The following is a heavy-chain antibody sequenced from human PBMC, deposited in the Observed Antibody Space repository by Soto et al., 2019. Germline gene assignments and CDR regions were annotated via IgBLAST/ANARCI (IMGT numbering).Heavy chain of an antibody. J-gene: IGHJ4*02. V-gene: IGHV4-39*01. D-gene: IGHD3-10*01. CDR2: IYYTGST. CDR3: ARNRLSGSDFALGYFDY. CDR1: GGSISSSSYY. Sequence: SETLSLTCTVSGGSISSSSYYWGWIRQPPGKGLEWIGTIYYTGSTYYNPSLKSRVTISVDTSRNQFSLKLSSVTAADTAVYYCARNRLSGSDFALGYFDYWGQGTGVTVSS.